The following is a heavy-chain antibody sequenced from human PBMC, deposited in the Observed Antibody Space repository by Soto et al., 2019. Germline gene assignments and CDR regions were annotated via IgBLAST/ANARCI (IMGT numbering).Heavy chain of an antibody. CDR3: ARVLGDYPAAAFAHFDY. D-gene: IGHD4-17*01. CDR1: GGSISSYY. V-gene: IGHV4-59*01. CDR2: IYYSGST. J-gene: IGHJ4*02. Sequence: PSETLSLTCTVSGGSISSYYWSWIRQPPGKGLEWIGYIYYSGSTNYNPSLKSRVTISVDTSKNQFSLKLSSVTAADTAVYYCARVLGDYPAAAFAHFDYWGQGTLVTVSS.